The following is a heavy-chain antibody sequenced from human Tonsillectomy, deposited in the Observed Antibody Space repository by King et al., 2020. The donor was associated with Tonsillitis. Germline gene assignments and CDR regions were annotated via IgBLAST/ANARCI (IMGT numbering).Heavy chain of an antibody. CDR2: IHNRVIT. CDR1: SGSISNYY. J-gene: IGHJ4*02. V-gene: IGHV4-59*01. CDR3: AREGERRHTSGWHRLDH. Sequence: VQLQESGPGLVKSSETLSLSCTVSSGSISNYYWSWIRQPPGKGLEWIGDIHNRVITHYNPSLKSRVTISEDTYKNQFSLKLTSVTSADTAVYYCAREGERRHTSGWHRLDHWGQGTLVIVSS. D-gene: IGHD6-19*01.